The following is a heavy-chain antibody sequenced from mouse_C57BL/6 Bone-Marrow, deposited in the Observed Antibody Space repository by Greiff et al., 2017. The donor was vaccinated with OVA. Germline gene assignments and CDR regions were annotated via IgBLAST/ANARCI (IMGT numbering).Heavy chain of an antibody. Sequence: EVNVVESGEGLVKPGGSLKLSCAASGFTFSSYAMSWVRQTPEKRLEWVAYISSGGDYIYYADTVKGRFTISRDNARNTLYLQMSSLKSEDTAMYYCTRDRFSAVVATGGTRAMDYWGQGTSVTVSS. V-gene: IGHV5-9-1*02. J-gene: IGHJ4*01. CDR1: GFTFSSYA. CDR3: TRDRFSAVVATGGTRAMDY. CDR2: ISSGGDYI. D-gene: IGHD1-1*01.